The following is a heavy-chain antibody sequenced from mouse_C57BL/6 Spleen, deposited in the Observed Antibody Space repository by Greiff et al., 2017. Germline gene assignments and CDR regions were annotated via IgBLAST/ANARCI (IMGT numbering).Heavy chain of an antibody. CDR1: GYTFTSYW. CDR3: ARGDGYYV. V-gene: IGHV1-55*01. CDR2: IYPGSGST. D-gene: IGHD2-3*01. Sequence: VQLQQPGAELVKPGASVKMSCKASGYTFTSYWITWVKQRPGQGLEWIGDIYPGSGSTNYNEKFKSKATLTVDTSSSPAYLQLSSLTSEDAAVYYWARGDGYYVWGTGTTVTVSS. J-gene: IGHJ1*03.